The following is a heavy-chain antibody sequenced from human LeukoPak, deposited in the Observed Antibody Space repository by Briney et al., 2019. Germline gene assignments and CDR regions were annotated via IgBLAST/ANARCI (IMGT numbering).Heavy chain of an antibody. CDR1: GGSVSSGSYY. V-gene: IGHV4-61*01. J-gene: IGHJ5*02. D-gene: IGHD3-10*01. CDR3: ARGTPHFFGSGSYYLGSWFDP. CDR2: IYYSGST. Sequence: SETLSLTCTVSGGSVSSGSYYWSWIRQPPGKGLEWIGYIYYSGSTNYNPSLKSRVTISVDTSKNQFSLKLSSVTAADTAVYYCARGTPHFFGSGSYYLGSWFDPWGQGTLVTVSS.